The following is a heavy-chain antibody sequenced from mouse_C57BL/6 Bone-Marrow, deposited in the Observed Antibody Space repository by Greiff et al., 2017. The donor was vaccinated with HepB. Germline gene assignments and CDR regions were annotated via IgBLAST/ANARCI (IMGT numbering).Heavy chain of an antibody. D-gene: IGHD1-1*01. J-gene: IGHJ4*01. CDR3: ARDPIYYYGSSYAMDY. V-gene: IGHV5-4*01. CDR1: GFTFSSYA. Sequence: EVHLVESGGGLVKHGGSLKLSCAASGFTFSSYAMSWVRQTPEKRLEWVATISDGGSYTYYTDNVKGRFTISRDNTKNNLYLQMSHLKSEDTAMYYCARDPIYYYGSSYAMDYWGQGTSVTVSS. CDR2: ISDGGSYT.